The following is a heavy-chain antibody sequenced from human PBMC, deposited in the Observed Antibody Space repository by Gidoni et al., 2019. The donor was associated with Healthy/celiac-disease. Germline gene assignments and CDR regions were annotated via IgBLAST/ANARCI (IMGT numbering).Heavy chain of an antibody. D-gene: IGHD6-6*01. CDR2: ISGSGGST. Sequence: ELQLVESGGGLVQPGGSLRLSCASSGFTFSSYAMSWVRQAPGKGLEWVSAISGSGGSTYYADSVKGRFTISRDNYKNTLYLQMNSLRAEDTAVYYCAKSGNIAARLNWFDPWGQGTLVTVSS. CDR1: GFTFSSYA. CDR3: AKSGNIAARLNWFDP. J-gene: IGHJ5*02. V-gene: IGHV3-23*04.